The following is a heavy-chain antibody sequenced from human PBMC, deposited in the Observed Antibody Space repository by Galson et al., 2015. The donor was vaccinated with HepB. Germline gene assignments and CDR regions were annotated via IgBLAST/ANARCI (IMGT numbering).Heavy chain of an antibody. V-gene: IGHV3-48*02. J-gene: IGHJ4*02. CDR1: EFTFSSYS. Sequence: SLRLSCAASEFTFSSYSMNWVRQAPGKGLEWVPYISSSSSTIYYADSVKGRFTISRDNAKNSLYLQMNSLRDEDTAVYYCARGLGRGSGSQGDYWGQGTLVTVSS. CDR3: ARGLGRGSGSQGDY. D-gene: IGHD3-10*01. CDR2: ISSSSSTI.